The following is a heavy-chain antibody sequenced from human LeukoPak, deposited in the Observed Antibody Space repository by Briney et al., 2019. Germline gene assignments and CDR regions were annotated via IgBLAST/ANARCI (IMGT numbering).Heavy chain of an antibody. D-gene: IGHD3-16*01. CDR3: ARFFISCRGGIDY. V-gene: IGHV4-38-2*02. CDR2: IYHSGST. CDR1: GYSISSGYY. Sequence: SATLSLTCTVSGYSISSGYYWGWIRQPPGKGLEWIGSIYHSGSTYYNPSLKSRVTISIDTSKNQFSLKLFSVTAADTAVYYCARFFISCRGGIDYWGQGTLVTVSS. J-gene: IGHJ4*02.